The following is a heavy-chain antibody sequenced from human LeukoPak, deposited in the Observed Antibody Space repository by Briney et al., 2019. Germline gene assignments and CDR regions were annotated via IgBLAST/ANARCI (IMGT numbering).Heavy chain of an antibody. D-gene: IGHD1-1*01. Sequence: GRSLRLSCAASGFTFDDYAMHWVRQAPGKGLEWVSGISWNSGSIGYADSVKGRCTISRDNAKNSLYLQMNSLRAEDTALYYCAKDSGGWNDDFRDFDYWGQGTLVTVSS. CDR1: GFTFDDYA. V-gene: IGHV3-9*01. J-gene: IGHJ4*02. CDR2: ISWNSGSI. CDR3: AKDSGGWNDDFRDFDY.